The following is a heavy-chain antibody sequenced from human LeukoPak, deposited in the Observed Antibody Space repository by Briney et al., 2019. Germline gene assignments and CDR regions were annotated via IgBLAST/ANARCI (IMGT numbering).Heavy chain of an antibody. CDR2: IYTSGYT. J-gene: IGHJ2*01. CDR1: GDSISSNY. D-gene: IGHD4-23*01. Sequence: PSETLSLTCTVSGDSISSNYWSWIRQPAGKGLEWIGRIYTSGYTNYNPSLKSRVAMSLDTSKNQFSLKLSSVTAADTAVYYCARHPATVVTYWYFDLWGRGTLVTVSS. CDR3: ARHPATVVTYWYFDL. V-gene: IGHV4-4*07.